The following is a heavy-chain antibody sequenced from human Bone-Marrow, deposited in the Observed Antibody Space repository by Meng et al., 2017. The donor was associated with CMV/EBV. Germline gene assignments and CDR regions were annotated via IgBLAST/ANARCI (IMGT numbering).Heavy chain of an antibody. Sequence: SETLSLTCAVYGGSFSGYYWSWIRQPPGKGLEWIGEINHSGSTNYNPCLKSRVTISVDTSKNQFSLKLSSVTAADTAVYYCARTGTTSAETPFDYWGQGTLVTVSS. CDR2: INHSGST. CDR3: ARTGTTSAETPFDY. J-gene: IGHJ4*02. D-gene: IGHD1-1*01. CDR1: GGSFSGYY. V-gene: IGHV4-34*01.